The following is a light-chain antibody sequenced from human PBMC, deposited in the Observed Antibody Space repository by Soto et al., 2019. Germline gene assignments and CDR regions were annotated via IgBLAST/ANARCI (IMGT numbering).Light chain of an antibody. Sequence: QSVLTQPPSASGSPGQSVTISCTGTSSDVGGYNYVSWYQQHPGKAPKLVIYEVTKRPSGVPDRFSGSKSGNTASLTVSGLQAEDEADYYCSSYTTSTTPVLFGGGTKVTVL. V-gene: IGLV2-8*01. J-gene: IGLJ2*01. CDR2: EVT. CDR1: SSDVGGYNY. CDR3: SSYTTSTTPVL.